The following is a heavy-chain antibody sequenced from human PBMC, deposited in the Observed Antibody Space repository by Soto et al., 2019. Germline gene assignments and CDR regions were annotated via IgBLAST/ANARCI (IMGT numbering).Heavy chain of an antibody. CDR2: INHSGST. J-gene: IGHJ4*02. Sequence: QVQLQQWGAGLLKPSETLSLTCAVYGGSFSGYYWSWIRQPPGKGLEWIGEINHSGSTNYNPSLKSRVTISVDTSKNQFSLKLSSVTAADTAVYYCARRGSYGYGVDYWGQGTLVTVSS. V-gene: IGHV4-34*01. CDR1: GGSFSGYY. D-gene: IGHD5-18*01. CDR3: ARRGSYGYGVDY.